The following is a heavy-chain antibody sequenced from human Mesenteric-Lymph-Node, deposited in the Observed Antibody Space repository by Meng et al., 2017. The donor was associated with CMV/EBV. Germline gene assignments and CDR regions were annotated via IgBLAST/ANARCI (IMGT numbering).Heavy chain of an antibody. Sequence: GGPLRPSCAASGFTVSSNYMSWVRQAPGKGLEWVSVIYSGGNTYYADSMKGRFTISRDNSKNMLYLQISRLRAEDTATYYCARIARYSYGYRRGNWFDPWGQGTLVTVSS. D-gene: IGHD5-18*01. J-gene: IGHJ5*02. CDR2: IYSGGNT. CDR1: GFTVSSNY. CDR3: ARIARYSYGYRRGNWFDP. V-gene: IGHV3-53*01.